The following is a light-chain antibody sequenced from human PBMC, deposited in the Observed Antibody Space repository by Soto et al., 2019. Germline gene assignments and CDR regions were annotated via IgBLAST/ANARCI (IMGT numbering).Light chain of an antibody. J-gene: IGKJ1*01. V-gene: IGKV3-20*01. CDR3: QQYGSSPWT. CDR2: GAS. Sequence: EIVLTQSPGTLSLSPGERATLSCRASQSVSSSFLAWYQQKPGQAPRLLIYGASSMATGIPDRFSGSGSGTDFTLTLSRLEPEDFAVYYCQQYGSSPWTFGQGTKVEIK. CDR1: QSVSSSF.